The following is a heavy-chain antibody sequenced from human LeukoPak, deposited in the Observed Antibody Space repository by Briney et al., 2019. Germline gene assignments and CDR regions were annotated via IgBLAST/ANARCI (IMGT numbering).Heavy chain of an antibody. D-gene: IGHD4/OR15-4a*01. CDR2: INPTSGGT. CDR3: ATARESLSEGASFDY. J-gene: IGHJ4*02. V-gene: IGHV1-2*02. CDR1: GYTFTGYY. Sequence: RASVKVSCKTSGYTFTGYYMHWVRQAPGQGLEWMGWINPTSGGTNYAQKFQGRVTMTRDTSISTAYMELSRLTSDDTAVYYCATARESLSEGASFDYWGQGTLVTVSS.